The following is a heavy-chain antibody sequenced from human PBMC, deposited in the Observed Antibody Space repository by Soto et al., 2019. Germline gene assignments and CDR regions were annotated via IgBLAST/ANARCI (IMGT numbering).Heavy chain of an antibody. D-gene: IGHD2-8*01. CDR1: GFRFSSYG. Sequence: QVQLVESGGGVAQPGSSLKLSCAVSGFRFSSYGMHWVRQAPGKGLEWVAVIWYDGSNKYYADSVKGRFIISRDNSKNTLYLQMNSLRAEDTAVYHCARDSRMLSIAYDAFDLWGQGTMVTVSS. J-gene: IGHJ3*01. CDR2: IWYDGSNK. V-gene: IGHV3-33*01. CDR3: ARDSRMLSIAYDAFDL.